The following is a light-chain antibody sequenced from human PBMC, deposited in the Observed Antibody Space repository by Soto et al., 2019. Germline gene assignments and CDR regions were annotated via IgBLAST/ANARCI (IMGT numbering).Light chain of an antibody. CDR1: QSVTTY. Sequence: DIQLTQSPSSLSASVGDRVTITCRASQSVTTYLNWYQQKPGKAPKLLISAASSLRDGVPSRFSGSGSGTVFTLTINSLHPEDFATYYCQQFGSYPLTFGGGTKVEIK. V-gene: IGKV1-39*01. CDR3: QQFGSYPLT. CDR2: AAS. J-gene: IGKJ4*01.